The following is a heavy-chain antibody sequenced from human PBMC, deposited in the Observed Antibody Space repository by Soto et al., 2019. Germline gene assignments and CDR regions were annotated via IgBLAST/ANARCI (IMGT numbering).Heavy chain of an antibody. J-gene: IGHJ4*02. CDR2: VSFDGSNK. V-gene: IGHV3-30*09. D-gene: IGHD2-21*02. Sequence: PGGSLRLSCAASGFTFSGYAMHWFRQAPGKGLEWVSFVSFDGSNKYYADSVKGRFAVSRDFSKNTLYLQMSSLRPDDTAVYYCARDGTYCGSDCFVFDYWGQGSPVTVSS. CDR1: GFTFSGYA. CDR3: ARDGTYCGSDCFVFDY.